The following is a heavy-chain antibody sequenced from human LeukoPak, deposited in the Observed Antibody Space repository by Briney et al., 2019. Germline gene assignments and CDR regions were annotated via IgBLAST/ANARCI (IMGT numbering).Heavy chain of an antibody. Sequence: SETLSLTCSVSGGSISSYYWSWIRQPAGKGLEWIGRIYPSGSTNYNPSLKSRVTMSVDTSKNQFSLKLSSVPAADTAVYYCARTSPRAATFDSWGQGTLVTVSS. CDR1: GGSISSYY. V-gene: IGHV4-4*07. D-gene: IGHD2-15*01. CDR2: IYPSGST. CDR3: ARTSPRAATFDS. J-gene: IGHJ4*02.